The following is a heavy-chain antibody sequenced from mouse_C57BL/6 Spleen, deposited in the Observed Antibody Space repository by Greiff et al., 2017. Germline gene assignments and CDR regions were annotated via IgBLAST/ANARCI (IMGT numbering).Heavy chain of an antibody. CDR2: IDPSDSYT. V-gene: IGHV1-69*01. J-gene: IGHJ2*01. D-gene: IGHD3-3*01. Sequence: VQLQQPGAELVMPGASVKLSCKASGYTFTSSWMHWVQQRPGQGLEWIGEIDPSDSYTNYNQKLYVKSTLTVDKYSRAAYKQLSSLTSEDSAVYYCARGTRGDFDYWGQGTTLTVSS. CDR1: GYTFTSSW. CDR3: ARGTRGDFDY.